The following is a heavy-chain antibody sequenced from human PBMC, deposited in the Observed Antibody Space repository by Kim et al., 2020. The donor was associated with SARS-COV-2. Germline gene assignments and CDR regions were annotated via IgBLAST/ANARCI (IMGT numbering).Heavy chain of an antibody. J-gene: IGHJ2*01. CDR2: IYYSGST. V-gene: IGHV4-31*03. CDR3: AREREVWFGELSKYWYFDL. D-gene: IGHD3-10*01. Sequence: SETLSLTCTVSGGSISSGGYYWSWIRQHPGKGLEWIGYIYYSGSTYYNPSLKSRVAISVDTSKNPFSLKLSSVTAADTAVYYCAREREVWFGELSKYWYFDLWGRGTLVTVSS. CDR1: GGSISSGGYY.